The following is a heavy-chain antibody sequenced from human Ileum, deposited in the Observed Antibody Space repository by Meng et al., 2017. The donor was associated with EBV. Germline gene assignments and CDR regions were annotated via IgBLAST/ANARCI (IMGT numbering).Heavy chain of an antibody. CDR2: IIYSGRI. Sequence: QVQQQESAPVLMKSPDTLSTTFAVSDGSISKYYWSWCRQPPGKGLEWIGYIIYSGRINYNTSLKSRVTISVDTSKNQFSLKLRSVTSADTAVYYCARGEDIELPPFDPWGQGTLVTVSS. CDR1: DGSISKYY. V-gene: IGHV4-59*07. J-gene: IGHJ5*02. D-gene: IGHD1-1*01. CDR3: ARGEDIELPPFDP.